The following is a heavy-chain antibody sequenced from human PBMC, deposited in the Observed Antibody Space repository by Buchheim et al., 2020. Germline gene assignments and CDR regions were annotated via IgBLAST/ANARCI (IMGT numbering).Heavy chain of an antibody. D-gene: IGHD3-9*01. V-gene: IGHV3-30*18. CDR3: VKDMTGYPTIDY. J-gene: IGHJ4*02. CDR2: ISYDGSDK. Sequence: QVQLVESGGGVVQPGRSLRLSCAASGFTFSTYGLHWVRQAPGKGLEWVAVISYDGSDKYYADSVKGRFTISRDNSKNTLYLQMNTLRAEDTAVYYCVKDMTGYPTIDYWGQGTL. CDR1: GFTFSTYG.